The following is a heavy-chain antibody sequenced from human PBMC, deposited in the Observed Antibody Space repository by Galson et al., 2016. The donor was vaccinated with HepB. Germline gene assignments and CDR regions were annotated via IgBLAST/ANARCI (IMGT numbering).Heavy chain of an antibody. V-gene: IGHV4-59*01. Sequence: SETLSLTCTVSDDSITSFYWSWIRQPPGKGLEWIGNIYYSGGTNYNPSLNSRVTISVDTSKNHFSLKLSSVTAADTAVYYCARFTTTWVRGVYHYNGMDVWGQGTTVTVSS. J-gene: IGHJ6*02. CDR2: IYYSGGT. D-gene: IGHD3-10*01. CDR1: DDSITSFY. CDR3: ARFTTTWVRGVYHYNGMDV.